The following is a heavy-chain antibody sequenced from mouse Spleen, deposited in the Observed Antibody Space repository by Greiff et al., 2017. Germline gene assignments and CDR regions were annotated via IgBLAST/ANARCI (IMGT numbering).Heavy chain of an antibody. CDR1: GYTFPSYW. V-gene: IGHV14-4*02. D-gene: IGHD2-14*01. CDR2: IDPENGDT. Sequence: EVKLVESGPELVKPGASVKLSCKASGYTFPSYWMHWVKQRPEQGLEWIGWIDPENGDTEYAPKFQGKATMTADTSSNTAYLQLSSLTSEDTAVYYCNEERRGFAYWGQGTLVTVSA. J-gene: IGHJ3*01. CDR3: NEERRGFAY.